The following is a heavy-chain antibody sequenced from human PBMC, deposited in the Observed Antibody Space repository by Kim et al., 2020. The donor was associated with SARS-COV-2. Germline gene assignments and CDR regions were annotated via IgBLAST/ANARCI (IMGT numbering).Heavy chain of an antibody. CDR3: ARRGAVAGGFDY. Sequence: HYNPSLKSRVTISVDTSKNQFSLKLSSVTAADTAVYYCARRGAVAGGFDYWGQGTLVTVSS. D-gene: IGHD6-19*01. J-gene: IGHJ4*02. V-gene: IGHV4-39*01.